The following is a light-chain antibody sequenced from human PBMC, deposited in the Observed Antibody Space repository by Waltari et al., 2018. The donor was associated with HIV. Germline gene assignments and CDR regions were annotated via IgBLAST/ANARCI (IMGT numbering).Light chain of an antibody. CDR1: ALSKQY. CDR2: KDS. Sequence: SYELTQPPSLSVSPAQTARIPCTGDALSKQYAYWYQQKPGQAPVLKKYKDSERPSGIPERFSGSSSGTTVTLTISGVQAEDEADYYCQSTDTSGTYWVFGGGTKLTVL. CDR3: QSTDTSGTYWV. V-gene: IGLV3-25*03. J-gene: IGLJ3*02.